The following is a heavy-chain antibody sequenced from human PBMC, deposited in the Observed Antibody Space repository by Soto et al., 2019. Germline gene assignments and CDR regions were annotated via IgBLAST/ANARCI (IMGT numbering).Heavy chain of an antibody. CDR3: AKKHISGDYQYIDF. V-gene: IGHV3-23*01. CDR2: LGGSGVTT. D-gene: IGHD3-3*02. Sequence: EVPLLESGGGLVQPGGSLRLSCAASGFTFSSFAMYWVRQAPGKGLEWVSTLGGSGVTTYYADSVQGRFTISRDNSKSTLYLQMNSLRGEDTATYFCAKKHISGDYQYIDFWGQGTLVTVSS. CDR1: GFTFSSFA. J-gene: IGHJ4*02.